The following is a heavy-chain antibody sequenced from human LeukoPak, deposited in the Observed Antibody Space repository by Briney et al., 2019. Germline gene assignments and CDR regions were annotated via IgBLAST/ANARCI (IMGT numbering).Heavy chain of an antibody. D-gene: IGHD5-12*01. Sequence: GGSLRLSCAASGFTFRSYSMAWVRLAPGKGLEWVSVIRGGADDTSYADSVKGRFTISRDNSKNTLFLQMDGLRVEDTAVYYCATSGFSGYDHPSWGQGTLVTDSS. CDR2: IRGGADDT. J-gene: IGHJ5*02. V-gene: IGHV3-23*01. CDR1: GFTFRSYS. CDR3: ATSGFSGYDHPS.